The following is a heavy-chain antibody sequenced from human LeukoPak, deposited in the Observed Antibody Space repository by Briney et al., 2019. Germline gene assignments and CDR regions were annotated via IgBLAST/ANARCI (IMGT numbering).Heavy chain of an antibody. CDR2: LYYSGNT. J-gene: IGHJ4*02. V-gene: IGHV4-39*07. D-gene: IGHD6-13*01. CDR1: GGSISSSRYY. Sequence: SETLSLTCTVSGGSISSSRYYWGWIRQSPGKGLEWIGSLYYSGNTYYNPSLKSRVTISVDTSKNQFSLKLSSVTAADTAVYYCARDVAAAGSTSWGQGTLVTVSS. CDR3: ARDVAAAGSTS.